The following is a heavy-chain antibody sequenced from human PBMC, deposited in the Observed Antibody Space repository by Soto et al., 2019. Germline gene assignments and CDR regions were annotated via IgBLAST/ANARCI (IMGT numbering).Heavy chain of an antibody. CDR3: AREVVAGTAYFDY. CDR2: ISSSGSTI. Sequence: GGSLRLSCAASGFTFSDYYMSWIRQAPGKGLEWVSYISSSGSTIYYADSVKGRFTISRDNAKNSLYLQMSSLRAEDTAVYYCAREVVAGTAYFDYWGQGTLVTVSS. J-gene: IGHJ4*02. D-gene: IGHD6-19*01. CDR1: GFTFSDYY. V-gene: IGHV3-11*01.